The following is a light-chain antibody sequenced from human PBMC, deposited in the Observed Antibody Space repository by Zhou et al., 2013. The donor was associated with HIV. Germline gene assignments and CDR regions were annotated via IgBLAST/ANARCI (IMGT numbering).Light chain of an antibody. Sequence: EIVLTQSPATLSLSPGERATLSCRASQSVSSYLAWYQQKPGQAPRLLIYGTSNRATGIPDRFSGSGSGTDFTLTISRLEPEDSAVYFCQEYGSSPSITFGQGTRLEIK. CDR3: QEYGSSPSIT. V-gene: IGKV3-20*01. CDR2: GTS. J-gene: IGKJ5*01. CDR1: QSVSSY.